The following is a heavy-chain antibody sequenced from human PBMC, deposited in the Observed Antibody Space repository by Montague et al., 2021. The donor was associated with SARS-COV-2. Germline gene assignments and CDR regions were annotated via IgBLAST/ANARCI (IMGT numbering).Heavy chain of an antibody. CDR1: GFTFSSYE. CDR2: ISRSGYTI. CDR3: GRSGPWLRSTGLMDV. V-gene: IGHV3-48*03. Sequence: SLRLSCAASGFTFSSYEMNWVRQAPGKGLEWVSYISRSGYTIYYADSVKGRLTISRDNAKNSLFLQMNSLRAEDTAVFYCGRSGPWLRSTGLMDVWGQGTTVTVSS. D-gene: IGHD5-12*01. J-gene: IGHJ6*02.